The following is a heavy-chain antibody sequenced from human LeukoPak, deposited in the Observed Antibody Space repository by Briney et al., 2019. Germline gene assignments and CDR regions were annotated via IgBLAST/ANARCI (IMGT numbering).Heavy chain of an antibody. V-gene: IGHV4-4*09. CDR2: IDTSGST. CDR3: ARAYSSSWLSAFDI. J-gene: IGHJ3*02. Sequence: SETLSLTCTVSGGSISSYYWSWIWQPPGKGLEWIGYIDTSGSTNHNPSLKSQVTISSDTSKNQFSPKLSSVTAADTAVYYCARAYSSSWLSAFDIWGQGTMVTVSS. CDR1: GGSISSYY. D-gene: IGHD6-13*01.